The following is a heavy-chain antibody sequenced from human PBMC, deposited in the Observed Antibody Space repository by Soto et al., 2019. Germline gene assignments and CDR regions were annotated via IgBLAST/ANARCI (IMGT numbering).Heavy chain of an antibody. CDR1: GITISNYP. J-gene: IGHJ4*02. D-gene: IGHD3-10*01. V-gene: IGHV3-66*01. Sequence: EVQLLESGGGLVQPGGSLRLSCAASGITISNYPMSWVRQAPGKGLEWVSIIHRGGSTSYADSVKGRFTISRDSSKNILYLQINGLTADDTAVYYCARSANTYGSPFDYWGQGALVTVSS. CDR2: IHRGGST. CDR3: ARSANTYGSPFDY.